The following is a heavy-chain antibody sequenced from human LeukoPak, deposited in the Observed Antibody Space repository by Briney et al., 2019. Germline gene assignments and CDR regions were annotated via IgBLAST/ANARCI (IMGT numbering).Heavy chain of an antibody. Sequence: PGGSLRLSCEASGFSFSAYAMHWVRQAPGKGLEWVSGISWNSGSIGYADSVKGRFTISRDNAKNSLYLQMNSLRAEDTALYYCAKDPNGDYIGAFDIWGQGTMVTVSS. CDR3: AKDPNGDYIGAFDI. CDR1: GFSFSAYA. CDR2: ISWNSGSI. D-gene: IGHD4-17*01. J-gene: IGHJ3*02. V-gene: IGHV3-9*01.